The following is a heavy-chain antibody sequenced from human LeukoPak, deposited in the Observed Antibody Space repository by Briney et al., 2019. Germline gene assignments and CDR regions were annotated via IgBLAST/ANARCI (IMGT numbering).Heavy chain of an antibody. D-gene: IGHD2-15*01. V-gene: IGHV3-48*04. CDR1: GFTFSSYS. J-gene: IGHJ3*02. CDR2: ITGSSSTI. CDR3: ARPVVAATTPDTFDI. Sequence: PGGSLRLSCAASGFTFSSYSMNWVRQAPGRGLEWVSYITGSSSTIYYADSVKGRFTMSRDNAKNSLYLQMNSLRAEDTAVYYCARPVVAATTPDTFDIWGQGTMVTVSS.